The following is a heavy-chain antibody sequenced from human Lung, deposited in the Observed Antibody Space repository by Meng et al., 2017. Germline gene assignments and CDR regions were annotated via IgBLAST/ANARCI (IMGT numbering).Heavy chain of an antibody. J-gene: IGHJ6*02. CDR3: TREGFLQLWFTFYYYYGMDV. CDR1: GFTFSSYW. D-gene: IGHD5-18*01. V-gene: IGHV3-7*01. Sequence: GGSLRLSCAASGFTFSSYWMSWVRQAPGKGLVWVANIKQDGSEKYYVDSVKGRFTISRDNAKNSLYLQMNSLRAEDTAVYYCTREGFLQLWFTFYYYYGMDVWGQGTTVTSP. CDR2: IKQDGSEK.